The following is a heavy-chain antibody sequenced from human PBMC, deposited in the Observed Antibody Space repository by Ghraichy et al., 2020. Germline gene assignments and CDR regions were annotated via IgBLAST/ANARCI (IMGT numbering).Heavy chain of an antibody. CDR1: GGTFSNNA. CDR2: IIPLFRTP. Sequence: SVKVSCKASGGTFSNNAINWVRQAPGQGLEWMGGIIPLFRTPYYAQKFQGRITITADESTSTAYMDLSGLRSEDTAMYYCASASTHSGNSHLEFDFWGQGTLVTVSS. V-gene: IGHV1-69*13. CDR3: ASASTHSGNSHLEFDF. D-gene: IGHD1-26*01. J-gene: IGHJ4*02.